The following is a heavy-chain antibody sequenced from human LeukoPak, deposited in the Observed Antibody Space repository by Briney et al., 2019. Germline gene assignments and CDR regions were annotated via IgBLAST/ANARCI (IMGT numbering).Heavy chain of an antibody. V-gene: IGHV1-69*13. D-gene: IGHD5-12*01. J-gene: IGHJ3*02. Sequence: SVKDSCKASGGTFSSYAISGVRQAPGQGLEGMGGMIPIFGTANYAQKSQGRVTTTADESTSTAYMEMSSLRSEDTAVYYCARESPYRGYDYDAFDIWGQGTMVTVSS. CDR2: MIPIFGTA. CDR1: GGTFSSYA. CDR3: ARESPYRGYDYDAFDI.